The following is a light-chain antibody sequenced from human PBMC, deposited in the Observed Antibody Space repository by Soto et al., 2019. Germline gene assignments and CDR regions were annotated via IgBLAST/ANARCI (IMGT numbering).Light chain of an antibody. Sequence: QSALTQPRSVSGSPGQSVTISCTGTSSDVGGYNYVSWYQQHPGKVPKLMIYDVNKRPSGVPDRFSGSKSGNTASLTISGLQVEDETDYYCCSYAGSYTFVFGTGTKLTVL. CDR2: DVN. CDR3: CSYAGSYTFV. J-gene: IGLJ1*01. CDR1: SSDVGGYNY. V-gene: IGLV2-11*02.